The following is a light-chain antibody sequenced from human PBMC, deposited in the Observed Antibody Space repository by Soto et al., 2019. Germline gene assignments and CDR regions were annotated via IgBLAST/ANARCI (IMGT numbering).Light chain of an antibody. V-gene: IGLV2-14*01. CDR1: SSDIGGSDF. Sequence: QSALTQPASVSGSPGQSITISCTGTSSDIGGSDFVSWYQQHPGKAPKLVMSEVNNRPSGVSSRFSGSKSGNTASLTISGLQAEDEADYFCCSYRSSSTLVFGGGTKLTVL. CDR2: EVN. CDR3: CSYRSSSTLV. J-gene: IGLJ2*01.